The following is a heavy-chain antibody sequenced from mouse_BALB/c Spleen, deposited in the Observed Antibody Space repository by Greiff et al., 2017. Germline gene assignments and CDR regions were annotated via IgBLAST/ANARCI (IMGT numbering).Heavy chain of an antibody. V-gene: IGHV1-20*02. CDR1: GYSFTGYF. D-gene: IGHD1-1*01. CDR2: INPYNGDT. J-gene: IGHJ2*01. CDR3: ARGVITTVVASFDY. Sequence: EVKLQESGPELVKPGASVKISCKASGYSFTGYFMNWVMQSHGKSLERIGRINPYNGDTFYNQKFKGKATLTVDKSSSTAHMELRSLASEDSAVYYCARGVITTVVASFDYWGQGTTLTVSS.